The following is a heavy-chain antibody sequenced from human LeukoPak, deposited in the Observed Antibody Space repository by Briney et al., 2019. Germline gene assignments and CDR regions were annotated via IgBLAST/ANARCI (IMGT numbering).Heavy chain of an antibody. CDR1: GFTFSSYA. V-gene: IGHV3-30-3*01. CDR2: ISYDGSNK. CDR3: ARDGGGSHTLDY. J-gene: IGHJ4*02. D-gene: IGHD1-26*01. Sequence: PGRSLRLSCAASGFTFSSYAMHWVRQAPGKGLEWVAVISYDGSNKYYADSVKGRFTISRDNSKNTLYLQMNSLRVEDTAVYYCARDGGGSHTLDYWGQGTLVTVSS.